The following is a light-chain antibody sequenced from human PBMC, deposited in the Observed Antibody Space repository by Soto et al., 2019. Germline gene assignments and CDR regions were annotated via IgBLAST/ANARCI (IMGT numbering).Light chain of an antibody. CDR2: RAS. V-gene: IGKV1-5*03. CDR3: LQYVTYPYT. CDR1: QSVSQE. Sequence: DIQMTQSPSTLSASVGDMVTITCRASQSVSQELAWYQQKPGKAPKNLIYRASLLESGVPSRFSGSGSGAEFTLSISSLQPDDFATYYCLQYVTYPYTFGGGTRVEI. J-gene: IGKJ4*01.